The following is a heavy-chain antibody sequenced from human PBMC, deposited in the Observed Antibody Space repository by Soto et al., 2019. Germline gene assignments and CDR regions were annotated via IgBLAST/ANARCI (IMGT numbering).Heavy chain of an antibody. CDR1: GFTFSSYS. CDR3: ARGLMEWQLNWFDP. CDR2: ISSSSSTI. Sequence: HPGGSLRLSCAASGFTFSSYSMNWVRQAPGKGLEWVSYISSSSSTIYYADSVKGRFTISRDNAKNSLYLQMNSLRDEDTAVYYCARGLMEWQLNWFDPWGQGTLVTVSS. V-gene: IGHV3-48*02. D-gene: IGHD3-3*01. J-gene: IGHJ5*02.